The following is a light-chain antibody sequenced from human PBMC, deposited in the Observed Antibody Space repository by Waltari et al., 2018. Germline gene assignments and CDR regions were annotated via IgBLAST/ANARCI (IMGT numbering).Light chain of an antibody. CDR1: SSDVGGYSS. CDR2: EVS. Sequence: QSALTQPASVSGSPGQSITISCTGTSSDVGGYSSVAWYQQHPGKDPKLMIYEVSNRPSGVSNRFSGSKSGNTASLTISGLQAEDEADYHCSSYRSSNTYVFGTGTKVTVL. V-gene: IGLV2-14*01. CDR3: SSYRSSNTYV. J-gene: IGLJ1*01.